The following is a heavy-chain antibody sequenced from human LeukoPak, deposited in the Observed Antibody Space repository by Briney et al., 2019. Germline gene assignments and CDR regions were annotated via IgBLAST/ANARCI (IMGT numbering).Heavy chain of an antibody. V-gene: IGHV4-39*01. CDR3: ARRGYYYDTRGYYYFDY. J-gene: IGHJ4*02. Sequence: SETLSLTCTVSGDSISSSSFYWGWIRQPPGKGQKWIGGIYYIGNTYYNPSLKSRVTISVDTSKNQFSLRLSSVTAADTAVYYCARRGYYYDTRGYYYFDYWGQGTLVTVSS. D-gene: IGHD3-22*01. CDR2: IYYIGNT. CDR1: GDSISSSSFY.